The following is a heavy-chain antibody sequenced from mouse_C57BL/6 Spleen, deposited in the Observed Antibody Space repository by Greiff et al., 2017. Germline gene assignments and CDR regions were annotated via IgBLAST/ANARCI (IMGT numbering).Heavy chain of an antibody. J-gene: IGHJ1*03. V-gene: IGHV2-5*01. Sequence: VKLMESGPGLVQPSQSLSITCTVSGFSLTSYGVHWVRQSPGKGLEWLGVIWRGGSTDYNAAFMSRLSITKDNSKSQVFFKMNSLQADDTAIYYCAKGYGSSYVYFDVWGTGTTVTVSS. CDR2: IWRGGST. CDR1: GFSLTSYG. D-gene: IGHD1-1*01. CDR3: AKGYGSSYVYFDV.